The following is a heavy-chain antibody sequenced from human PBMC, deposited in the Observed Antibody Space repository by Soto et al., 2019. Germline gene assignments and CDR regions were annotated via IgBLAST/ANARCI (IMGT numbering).Heavy chain of an antibody. CDR3: ASKIFGTTYFDY. Sequence: EVQLVEAGGGLVQPGGSLRLSCAASGLNFSTYEMNWVRQAPGKGLEWVSYIRGGGSPILYADSVKGRFTISRDNAKNSLYLQMNSLRAEDTAIYYCASKIFGTTYFDYWGQGALVTVSS. CDR2: IRGGGSPI. V-gene: IGHV3-48*03. J-gene: IGHJ4*02. CDR1: GLNFSTYE. D-gene: IGHD1-7*01.